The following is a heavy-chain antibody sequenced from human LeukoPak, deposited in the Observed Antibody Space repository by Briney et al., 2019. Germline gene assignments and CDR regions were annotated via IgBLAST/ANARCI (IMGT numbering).Heavy chain of an antibody. CDR3: AAAAGYRFDI. D-gene: IGHD6-13*01. Sequence: GSLRLSCAASGFTFSSYTINWVRQAPGKGLEWVSSISSSSRYIYYIDSVKGRFTISRDNAKNSLSLHMNSLRAEDTAVYYCAAAAGYRFDIWGQGTMVTVSS. J-gene: IGHJ3*02. V-gene: IGHV3-21*04. CDR2: ISSSSRYI. CDR1: GFTFSSYT.